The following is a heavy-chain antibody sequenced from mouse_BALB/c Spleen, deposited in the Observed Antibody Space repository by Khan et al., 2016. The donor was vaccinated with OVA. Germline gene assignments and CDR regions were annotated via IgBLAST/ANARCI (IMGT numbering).Heavy chain of an antibody. Sequence: VQLQQSGPELMKPGASVKISCKASGYSFTSYYIHWMKQSHGKSLEWIGYIDPFNGGTNYNQKFKGKATLTVDKSSNTAYMHLSSLTSEDSAVYYCARNVITTWFAYWGQGTLVTVSA. J-gene: IGHJ3*01. CDR1: GYSFTSYY. CDR3: ARNVITTWFAY. CDR2: IDPFNGGT. V-gene: IGHV1S135*01. D-gene: IGHD2-4*01.